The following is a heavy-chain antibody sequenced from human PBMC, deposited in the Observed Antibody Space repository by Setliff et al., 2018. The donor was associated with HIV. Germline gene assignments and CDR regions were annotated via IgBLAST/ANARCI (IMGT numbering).Heavy chain of an antibody. D-gene: IGHD3-22*01. CDR3: VRGMTSYDSSGYSIPYYFDY. V-gene: IGHV1-46*01. J-gene: IGHJ4*02. Sequence: RASVKVSCKASGYSFTNYYMNWVRQAPGQGLEWMGIINPSGGGTAYAQKFQGRVTMTRDTSTDTLYMDLSSLTSEDTAVYYCVRGMTSYDSSGYSIPYYFDYWGQGTLVTVSS. CDR2: INPSGGGT. CDR1: GYSFTNYY.